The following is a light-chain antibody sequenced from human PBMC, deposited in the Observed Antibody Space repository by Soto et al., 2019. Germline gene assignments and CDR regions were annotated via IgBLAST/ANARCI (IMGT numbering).Light chain of an antibody. CDR3: SSYKSRSPLV. Sequence: QSALTQPASVSGSPGQSITISCTGTSSDVGGYNYVSWYQQHPGKAPKLMIYDVSNRPSGVSNRFSGSKSGNTASLTISGLQAEDEAAYFCSSYKSRSPLVFGGGTKLTVL. CDR1: SSDVGGYNY. CDR2: DVS. J-gene: IGLJ2*01. V-gene: IGLV2-14*03.